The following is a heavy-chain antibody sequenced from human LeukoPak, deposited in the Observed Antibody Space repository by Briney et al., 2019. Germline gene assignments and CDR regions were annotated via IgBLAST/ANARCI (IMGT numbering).Heavy chain of an antibody. J-gene: IGHJ1*01. V-gene: IGHV3-66*01. CDR1: GFSISDNF. CDR2: IFSGGET. Sequence: GRSLRLSCAVSGFSISDNFMGWVRQTPGKGLEWVSLIFSGGETYSADSVKGRFAISKDNSKNTLHLQMNSLRVEDTAMYYCARDTDYYGSGRQGYFDHWGQGTLVTVSS. CDR3: ARDTDYYGSGRQGYFDH. D-gene: IGHD3-10*01.